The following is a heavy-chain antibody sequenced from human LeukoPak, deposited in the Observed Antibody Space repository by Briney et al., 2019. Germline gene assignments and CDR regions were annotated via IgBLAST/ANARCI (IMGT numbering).Heavy chain of an antibody. CDR2: ISGSGGST. V-gene: IGHV3-23*01. Sequence: AGGSLRLSCAASGFTVSSNYMSWVRQAPGKGLEWVSAISGSGGSTYYADSVKGRFTISRDNSKNTLYLQMNSLRAEDTAVYYCAKGEEDYDYVWGSYFTPSYFDYWGQGTLVTVSS. CDR1: GFTVSSNY. D-gene: IGHD3-16*01. CDR3: AKGEEDYDYVWGSYFTPSYFDY. J-gene: IGHJ4*02.